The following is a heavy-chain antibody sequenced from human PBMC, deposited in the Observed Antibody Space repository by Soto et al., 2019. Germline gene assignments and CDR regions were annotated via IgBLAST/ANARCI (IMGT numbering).Heavy chain of an antibody. J-gene: IGHJ5*02. V-gene: IGHV3-30-3*01. CDR2: ISHDGINK. CDR1: GFSFSSYA. Sequence: QVRLVESGGGVVQPGRSLRLSCTASGFSFSSYALYWFRQPPGTGLEWVAVISHDGINKHYADSVKGRVTVSRDTSNHSLDLQLNSLRGEDTAMYYCARDMYSSDYFVKWFEPWGQGTLVTVSS. D-gene: IGHD6-19*01. CDR3: ARDMYSSDYFVKWFEP.